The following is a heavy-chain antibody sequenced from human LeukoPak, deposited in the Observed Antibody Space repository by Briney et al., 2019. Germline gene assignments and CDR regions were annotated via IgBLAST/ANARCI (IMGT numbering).Heavy chain of an antibody. CDR2: ISISGSTT. Sequence: GGSLRLSCIGSGFTFSSDEMNWVRQAPGKGLEWVSYISISGSTTYYADSVKGRFTISRDDAKNSLYLQMNSLRDEDTAVYYCARDSLAAAGTRWFDPWGQGTLVTVSS. CDR3: ARDSLAAAGTRWFDP. V-gene: IGHV3-48*03. D-gene: IGHD6-13*01. J-gene: IGHJ5*02. CDR1: GFTFSSDE.